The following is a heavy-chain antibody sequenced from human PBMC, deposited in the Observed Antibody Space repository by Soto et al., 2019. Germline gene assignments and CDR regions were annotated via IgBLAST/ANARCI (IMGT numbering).Heavy chain of an antibody. J-gene: IGHJ4*02. Sequence: EVQLVASGGGLVKPGGSLRLSCAGSGITLSNAWMTWVRQAPGKGLEWVGRIKSKVDGSTTEYGSPVKDRFIISRDDSENTLDLQMHSLKVEDTAVYYCATPRQGSHGYAYWGQGLRVTVSS. CDR3: ATPRQGSHGYAY. CDR1: GITLSNAW. V-gene: IGHV3-15*01. D-gene: IGHD3-16*01. CDR2: IKSKVDGSTT.